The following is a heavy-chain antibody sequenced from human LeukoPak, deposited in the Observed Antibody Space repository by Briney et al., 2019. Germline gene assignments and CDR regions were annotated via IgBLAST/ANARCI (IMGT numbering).Heavy chain of an antibody. J-gene: IGHJ4*02. CDR2: LYNSGST. V-gene: IGHV4-61*02. CDR3: ARGRDDDVWGSYPTCFDF. D-gene: IGHD3-16*02. Sequence: SQTLSLICTVSAGSISSGTYYWTWIQQPAGKGLERIGRLYNSGSTSYNPSLKSRVTISMDTSKNQFPLKLNSVTAADTAVYYCARGRDDDVWGSYPTCFDFWGQGTLVTVSS. CDR1: AGSISSGTYY.